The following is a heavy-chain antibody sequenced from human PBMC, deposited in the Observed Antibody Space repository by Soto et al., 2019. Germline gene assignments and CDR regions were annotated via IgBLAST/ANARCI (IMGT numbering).Heavy chain of an antibody. V-gene: IGHV4-34*01. CDR1: GGYFSDYY. J-gene: IGHJ4*02. CDR2: INRSGTT. D-gene: IGHD3-9*01. Sequence: SETLSLTCAVFGGYFSDYYWTWIRQPPGKGLEWIGEINRSGTTSYNPSLKSRLTISVGTSNNQFSLKLSSVTAADTAVYFCARKPIYHFFAGYYSVDYWGQGTLVTVSS. CDR3: ARKPIYHFFAGYYSVDY.